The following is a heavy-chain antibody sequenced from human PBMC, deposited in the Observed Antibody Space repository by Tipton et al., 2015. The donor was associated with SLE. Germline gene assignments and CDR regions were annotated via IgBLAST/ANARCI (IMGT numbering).Heavy chain of an antibody. CDR3: ARGVLQPLNY. CDR1: GGSFSDYY. CDR2: INHSGST. J-gene: IGHJ4*02. V-gene: IGHV4-34*01. Sequence: TLSLTCAVYGGSFSDYYWSWIRQPPGKGLEWIGEINHSGSTNYNPSLKSRVTMSVDTSKNQFSLKLSSVTAADTAVYYCARGVLQPLNYWGQGTLVTVSS. D-gene: IGHD2/OR15-2a*01.